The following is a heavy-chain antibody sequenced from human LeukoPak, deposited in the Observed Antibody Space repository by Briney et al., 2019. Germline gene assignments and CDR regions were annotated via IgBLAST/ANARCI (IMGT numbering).Heavy chain of an antibody. CDR3: AKDFIRTGSHLPKTYFDY. J-gene: IGHJ4*02. D-gene: IGHD1-26*01. Sequence: GGSLRLSCAASGFTFSSYAMSWVRQAPGKGLEWVSAITGSGGSTYYADSVKGRFTISRDNSKNTLYLQMNSLRAEDTAVYYCAKDFIRTGSHLPKTYFDYWGQGTLVTVSS. CDR1: GFTFSSYA. CDR2: ITGSGGST. V-gene: IGHV3-23*01.